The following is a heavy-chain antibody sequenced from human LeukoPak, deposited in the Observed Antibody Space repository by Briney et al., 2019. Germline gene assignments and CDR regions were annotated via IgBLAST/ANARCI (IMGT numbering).Heavy chain of an antibody. D-gene: IGHD2-2*01. Sequence: GGSLRLSCAASGFTFSSYAMSWVRQAPGKGLEWVSAISGSGGSTYYADSVKGRFTISRDNSKNTLYLLMNSLRAEDTAVYYCASRRLGYCSSTSCYAFDYWGQGTLVTVSS. CDR2: ISGSGGST. CDR1: GFTFSSYA. V-gene: IGHV3-23*01. CDR3: ASRRLGYCSSTSCYAFDY. J-gene: IGHJ4*02.